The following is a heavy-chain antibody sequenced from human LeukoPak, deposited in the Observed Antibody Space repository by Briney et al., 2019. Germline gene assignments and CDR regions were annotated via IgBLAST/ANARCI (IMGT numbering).Heavy chain of an antibody. CDR1: GGTFSSYA. CDR3: VSGDYVSG. V-gene: IGHV1-69*05. CDR2: IIPIFGTA. J-gene: IGHJ4*02. Sequence: SVKVSCKASGGTFSSYAISWVRQAPGQGLEWVGRIIPIFGTANYAQKFQGRVTITTDESTSTAYMELSSLRSEDTAVYRCVSGDYVSGWGQGTLVTVSS. D-gene: IGHD4-17*01.